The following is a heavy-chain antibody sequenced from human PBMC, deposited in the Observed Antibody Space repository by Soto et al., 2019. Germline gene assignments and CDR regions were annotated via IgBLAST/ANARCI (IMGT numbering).Heavy chain of an antibody. CDR2: MNPNSGNT. V-gene: IGHV1-8*01. Sequence: ASVKVSCKASGYTFTSYDINWVRQATGQGLEWMGWMNPNSGNTGYAQKFQGRVTMTRNTSISTAYMELSSLRSEDTAVYYCARNPIDYYGSGSYQTPPGNWFDPWGQGTLVTVSS. D-gene: IGHD3-10*01. CDR1: GYTFTSYD. J-gene: IGHJ5*02. CDR3: ARNPIDYYGSGSYQTPPGNWFDP.